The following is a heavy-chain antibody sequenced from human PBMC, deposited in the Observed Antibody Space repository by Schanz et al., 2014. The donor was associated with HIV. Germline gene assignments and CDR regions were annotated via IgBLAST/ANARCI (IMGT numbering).Heavy chain of an antibody. Sequence: QVQLLQSGTEVKKPGASVKVSCKGSRYSFTRYGISWVRQAPGQGLEWMGWISGDNNNTKYEQKFQARVTMTTDTSTTTAYMELSSLRSDDTAVYYCARVGSGSYYVRYFDYWGQGTLVTVSS. J-gene: IGHJ4*02. V-gene: IGHV1-18*04. CDR1: RYSFTRYG. CDR3: ARVGSGSYYVRYFDY. D-gene: IGHD3-10*01. CDR2: ISGDNNNT.